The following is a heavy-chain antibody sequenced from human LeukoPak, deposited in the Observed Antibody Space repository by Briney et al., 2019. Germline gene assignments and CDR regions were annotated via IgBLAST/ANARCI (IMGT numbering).Heavy chain of an antibody. V-gene: IGHV1-2*02. CDR3: ARDQEGWFAP. Sequence: ASVKVSCKASGYTFTAYYMHWVRQAPGQGLEWMGWIDPNSGDTNYTQRFQGRVIMTRDTSITTVYMELASLKSDDTAVYYCARDQEGWFAPWGQGTLVTVTS. CDR2: IDPNSGDT. J-gene: IGHJ5*02. CDR1: GYTFTAYY.